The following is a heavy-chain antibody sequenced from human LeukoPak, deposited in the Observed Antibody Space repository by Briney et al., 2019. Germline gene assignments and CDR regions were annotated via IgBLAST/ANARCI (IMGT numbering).Heavy chain of an antibody. D-gene: IGHD6-13*01. Sequence: SETLSLTCTVSGGSISSSSYYWGWIRQPPGKGLEWIGYIFYSGGANYNPSLKSRVTISVDTSKNQFSLKLTSVTAADTAVYYCARVYYSNSYDYWHFDLWGRGTLVTVSS. CDR2: IFYSGGA. CDR1: GGSISSSSYY. J-gene: IGHJ2*01. CDR3: ARVYYSNSYDYWHFDL. V-gene: IGHV4-61*05.